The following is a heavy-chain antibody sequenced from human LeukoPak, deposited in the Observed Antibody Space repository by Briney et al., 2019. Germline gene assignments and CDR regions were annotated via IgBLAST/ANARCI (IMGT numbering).Heavy chain of an antibody. V-gene: IGHV3-23*01. J-gene: IGHJ4*02. CDR3: VKGPRPDITVAHTVEN. D-gene: IGHD6-19*01. CDR1: GFIFSNYA. CDR2: ISSRGDST. Sequence: GSLRLSCAASGFIFSNYAMSWVRQVPGRGLEWVSTISSRGDSTYVADSVKGRFTISRDNSKNSLYLQMNTVRAEDTAVYYCVKGPRPDITVAHTVENWGQGTLVTVSS.